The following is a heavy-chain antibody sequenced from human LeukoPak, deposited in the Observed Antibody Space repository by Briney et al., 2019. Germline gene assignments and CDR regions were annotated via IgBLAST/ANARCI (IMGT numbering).Heavy chain of an antibody. CDR2: IIPIFGTA. CDR1: GGTFSSYA. D-gene: IGHD6-19*01. J-gene: IGHJ5*02. V-gene: IGHV1-69*06. CDR3: ARGKQWPYNWFDP. Sequence: SVKVSCKASGGTFSSYAISWVRQAPGQGLEWMGGIIPIFGTANYAQKFQGRVTITADKSTSTAYMELRSLRSDDTAVYYCARGKQWPYNWFDPWGQGTLVTVSS.